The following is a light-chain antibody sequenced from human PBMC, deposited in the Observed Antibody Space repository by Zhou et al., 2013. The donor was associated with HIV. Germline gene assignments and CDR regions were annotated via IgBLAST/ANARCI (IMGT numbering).Light chain of an antibody. J-gene: IGLJ1*01. CDR3: AAWDDSLNGRV. CDR2: GNS. CDR1: SSNIGAGYD. V-gene: IGLV1-40*01. Sequence: QSVLTQPPSVSGAPGQRVTISCTGSSSNIGAGYDVHWYQQLPGTAPKLLIYGNSNRPSGVPDRFSGSKSGTSASLAITGLQAEDEADYYCAAWDDSLNGRVFGTGTKVTV.